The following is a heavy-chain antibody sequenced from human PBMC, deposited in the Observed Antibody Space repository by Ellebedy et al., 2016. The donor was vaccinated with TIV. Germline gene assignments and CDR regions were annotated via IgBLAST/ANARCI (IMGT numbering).Heavy chain of an antibody. V-gene: IGHV3-7*01. D-gene: IGHD3-9*01. J-gene: IGHJ4*02. CDR3: ARVRYDILTGYSPHFDY. Sequence: GGSLRLSXAASGFTFSSYWMSWVRQAPGKGLEWVANIKQDGSEKYYVDSVKGRFTISRDNAKNSLYLQMNSLRAEDTAVYYCARVRYDILTGYSPHFDYWGQGTLVTVSS. CDR2: IKQDGSEK. CDR1: GFTFSSYW.